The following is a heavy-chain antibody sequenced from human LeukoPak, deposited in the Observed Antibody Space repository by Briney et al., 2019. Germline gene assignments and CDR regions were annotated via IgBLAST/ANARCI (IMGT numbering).Heavy chain of an antibody. V-gene: IGHV1-18*01. Sequence: ASVKVSCKASGGTFGSYAISWVRQAPGQGLEWMGWISAYNGNTNYAQKLQGRVTMTTDTSTSTAYMELRGLRSDDTAVYYCARFSSWTASLDYWGQGTLVTVSS. D-gene: IGHD6-13*01. CDR1: GGTFGSYA. CDR2: ISAYNGNT. J-gene: IGHJ4*02. CDR3: ARFSSWTASLDY.